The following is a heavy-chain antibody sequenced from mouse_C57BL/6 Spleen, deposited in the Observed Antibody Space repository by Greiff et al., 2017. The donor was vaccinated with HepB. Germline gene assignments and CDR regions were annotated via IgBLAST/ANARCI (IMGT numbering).Heavy chain of an antibody. Sequence: EVHVVESGGGLVQPGGSLKLSCAASGFTFSDYYMYWVRQTPEKRLEWVAYISNGGGSTYYPDTVKGRFTISRDNAKNTLYLQMSRLKSEDTAMYYCAVYDYDGYYAMDYWGQGTSVTVSS. CDR1: GFTFSDYY. D-gene: IGHD2-4*01. J-gene: IGHJ4*01. CDR3: AVYDYDGYYAMDY. V-gene: IGHV5-12*01. CDR2: ISNGGGST.